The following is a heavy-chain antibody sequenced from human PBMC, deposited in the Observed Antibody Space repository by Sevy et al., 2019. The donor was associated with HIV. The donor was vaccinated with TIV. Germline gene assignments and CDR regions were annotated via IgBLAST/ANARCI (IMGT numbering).Heavy chain of an antibody. J-gene: IGHJ4*02. V-gene: IGHV3-21*01. CDR3: ARDRPTLNYQGSSGYNYYFDS. D-gene: IGHD3-22*01. Sequence: GGSLRLSCAASGFTFSSYNMNWVRQAPGKGLEWISSITGDSSYMYDADSVKGRFTISRDNAKNSLYLHMNGLRAEDKAFNYCARDRPTLNYQGSSGYNYYFDSWGQGTLVTVSS. CDR2: ITGDSSYM. CDR1: GFTFSSYN.